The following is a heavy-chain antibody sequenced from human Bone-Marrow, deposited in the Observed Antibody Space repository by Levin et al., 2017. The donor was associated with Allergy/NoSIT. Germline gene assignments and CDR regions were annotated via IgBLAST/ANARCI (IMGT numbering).Heavy chain of an antibody. CDR1: GFPFSDYY. CDR2: ISGNGVNI. CDR3: KRDVAAAAGERKQIGY. Sequence: GESLKISCAASGFPFSDYYMSWIRPAPGKGLEWLSYISGNGVNIFSSDFVKGRFTIFRDNARNSLYLEMNILGVDDTAVYYCKRDVAAAAGERKQIGYWGQGTLVTVSS. D-gene: IGHD6-13*01. V-gene: IGHV3-11*01. J-gene: IGHJ4*02.